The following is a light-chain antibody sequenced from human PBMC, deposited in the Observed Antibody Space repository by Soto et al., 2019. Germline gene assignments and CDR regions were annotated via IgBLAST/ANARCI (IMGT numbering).Light chain of an antibody. Sequence: QSALTQPASVSGSPGQSITISCTGASSDIGGYNFVSWYQQHPGKAPKLIIHGVTNRPSGVSSRFSGSKSGNAASLTISGLQAEDEADYYCSSYSSSSTLLLFGGGTKLTVL. CDR3: SSYSSSSTLLL. J-gene: IGLJ2*01. V-gene: IGLV2-14*03. CDR1: SSDIGGYNF. CDR2: GVT.